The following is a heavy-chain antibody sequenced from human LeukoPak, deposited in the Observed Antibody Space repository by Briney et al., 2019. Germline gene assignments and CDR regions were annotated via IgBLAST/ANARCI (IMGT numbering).Heavy chain of an antibody. CDR3: ARGIGGYSYGPFFDY. J-gene: IGHJ4*02. D-gene: IGHD5-18*01. CDR1: GGSISSGGYY. CDR2: IYYSGST. Sequence: SQTLSLTCTVSGGSISSGGYYWSWIRQHPGKGLEWIGYIYYSGSTYYNPSLKRRVTISVDTSKNQFSLKLSSVTAADTAVYYCARGIGGYSYGPFFDYWGQGTLVTVSS. V-gene: IGHV4-31*03.